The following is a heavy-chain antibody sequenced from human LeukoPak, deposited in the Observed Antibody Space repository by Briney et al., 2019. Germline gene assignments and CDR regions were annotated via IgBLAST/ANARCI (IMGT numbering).Heavy chain of an antibody. CDR1: GFTFSSYA. CDR2: ISGSGGST. V-gene: IGHV3-23*01. CDR3: AKGEGYFDWLLFYYFDY. D-gene: IGHD3-9*01. Sequence: GGSLRLSCAASGFTFSSYAMSWVRQAPGKGLEWVSAISGSGGSTYYADSVKGRFTISRDNSKSTLYLQMNSLRAEDTAVYYCAKGEGYFDWLLFYYFDYWGQGTLVTVSS. J-gene: IGHJ4*02.